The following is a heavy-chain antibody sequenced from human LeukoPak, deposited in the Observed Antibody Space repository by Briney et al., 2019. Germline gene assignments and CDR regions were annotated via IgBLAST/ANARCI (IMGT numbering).Heavy chain of an antibody. CDR3: ARDYGSGSYSVSAYYGMDV. V-gene: IGHV3-48*03. J-gene: IGHJ6*01. Sequence: PGGSLRLSCAASGFTFSSYEMNWVRQAPGKGLEWVSYISSSGSTIYYAESVKGRFTISRDNAKNSLYLQMNSLRAEDTAVYYCARDYGSGSYSVSAYYGMDVWGQGTTVTVSS. D-gene: IGHD3-10*01. CDR1: GFTFSSYE. CDR2: ISSSGSTI.